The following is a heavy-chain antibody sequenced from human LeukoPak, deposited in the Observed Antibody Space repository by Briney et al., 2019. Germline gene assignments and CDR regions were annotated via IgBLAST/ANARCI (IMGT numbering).Heavy chain of an antibody. Sequence: GGSLRLSCEVSGFTFSSYVMSWVRQAPGKGPEWVAYIGGSDGITSYADSVKGRFTISRDNSKNTVHLEMNSLRAEDTAVYYCVKGGRGADCIFDYWGQGTLVTVSS. CDR3: VKGGRGADCIFDY. D-gene: IGHD2-21*02. CDR1: GFTFSSYV. CDR2: IGGSDGIT. J-gene: IGHJ4*02. V-gene: IGHV3-23*01.